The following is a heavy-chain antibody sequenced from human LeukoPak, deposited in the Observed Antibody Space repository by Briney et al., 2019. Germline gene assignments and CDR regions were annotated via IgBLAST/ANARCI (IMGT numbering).Heavy chain of an antibody. J-gene: IGHJ4*02. CDR1: GGSISSYY. CDR3: ARFFGTGWYYFDY. D-gene: IGHD6-19*01. CDR2: IYYSGSA. V-gene: IGHV4-59*01. Sequence: SETLSLTCTVSGGSISSYYWSWIRQPPGKGLEWIGHIYYSGSASYNPSLESRVTISLDTSKNQFSLKLTSVTAADTAVYYCARFFGTGWYYFDYWGQGTLVTVSS.